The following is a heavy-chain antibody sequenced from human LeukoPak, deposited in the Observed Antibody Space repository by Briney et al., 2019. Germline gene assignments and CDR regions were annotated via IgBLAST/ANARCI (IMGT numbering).Heavy chain of an antibody. J-gene: IGHJ4*02. CDR3: ARSSRSLESSAYSFRY. CDR1: GGSLSGYS. Sequence: SETLSLTCAVNGGSLSGYSLNWIRQPPGKGLEWIGEITPGGIANSNPSLKSRVIMSVDTFKNQFSLKMTSLTAAGTAVYYCARSSRSLESSAYSFRYWGQGNQVTVSP. V-gene: IGHV4-34*01. CDR2: ITPGGIA. D-gene: IGHD3-22*01.